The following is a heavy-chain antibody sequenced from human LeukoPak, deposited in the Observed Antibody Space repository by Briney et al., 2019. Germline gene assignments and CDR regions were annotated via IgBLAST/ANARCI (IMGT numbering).Heavy chain of an antibody. Sequence: SETLSLTCSVSGGSISSSGNYWGWIRQPPGKGLEWIGSIYNSGNPYYNSSLKTRATVSVDTSKSQFSLKLSSVTAADTAVYCCARHGETGILNYWGQGTLVTVSS. CDR3: ARHGETGILNY. V-gene: IGHV4-39*01. CDR2: IYNSGNP. D-gene: IGHD1-1*01. CDR1: GGSISSSGNY. J-gene: IGHJ4*02.